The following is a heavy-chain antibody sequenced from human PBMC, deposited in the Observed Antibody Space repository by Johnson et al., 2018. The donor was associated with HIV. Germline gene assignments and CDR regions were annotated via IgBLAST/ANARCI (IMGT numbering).Heavy chain of an antibody. J-gene: IGHJ3*02. V-gene: IGHV3-53*01. D-gene: IGHD3-22*01. CDR1: GFTVSSNY. CDR2: IYSGGRT. CDR3: AKVRYYDRDAFDI. Sequence: VHLVESGGGLIQPGGSLRLSCAASGFTVSSNYMSWVRQAPGKGLEWVSIIYSGGRTYHADSAKSRFTISRDNYKNTLYLQMNSLRAEDTAVHYCAKVRYYDRDAFDIWGPGTLVTVSP.